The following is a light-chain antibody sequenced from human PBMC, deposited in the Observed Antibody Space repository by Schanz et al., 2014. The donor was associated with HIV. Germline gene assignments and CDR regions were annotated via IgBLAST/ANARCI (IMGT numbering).Light chain of an antibody. CDR2: GAS. Sequence: EIMMTQSPATLSVSPGERATLSCRASQSVSSNLAWYQQKPGQAPRLLIYGASTRATGIPARFSGSGSGTEFTLTITSLQSEDSAIYYCQQYNKWPPLTFGGGTKVEIK. V-gene: IGKV3-15*01. CDR3: QQYNKWPPLT. CDR1: QSVSSN. J-gene: IGKJ4*01.